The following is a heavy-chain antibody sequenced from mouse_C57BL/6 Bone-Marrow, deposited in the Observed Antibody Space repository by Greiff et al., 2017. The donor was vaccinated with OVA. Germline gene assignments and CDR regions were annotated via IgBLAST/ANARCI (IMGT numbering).Heavy chain of an antibody. CDR1: GFTFSDYY. CDR2: ISNGGGST. CDR3: ARQGTDY. V-gene: IGHV5-12*01. Sequence: EVQLVESGGGLVQPGGSLKLSCAASGFTFSDYYMYWVRQTPEKRLEWVAYISNGGGSTYYPDTVKGRFTISRDNAKNTLYLQMSRLKSEDTAMYYCARQGTDYWGQGTTLTVSS. J-gene: IGHJ2*01.